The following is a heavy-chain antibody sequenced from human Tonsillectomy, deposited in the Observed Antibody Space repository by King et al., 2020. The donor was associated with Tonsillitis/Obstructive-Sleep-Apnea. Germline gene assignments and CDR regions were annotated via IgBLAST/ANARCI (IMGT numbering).Heavy chain of an antibody. V-gene: IGHV2-5*02. CDR3: AHTEWQPPGYFDY. Sequence: TLKESGPTPVKPTQTLTLTCTFSEFSLSTSGVGVGWIRQPPGKALEWLALIYWDDDKYYSPSLRSRLTITKDTSKNQVVLTMTTMDPVDTATYYCAHTEWQPPGYFDYWGQGTLVTVSS. CDR1: EFSLSTSGVG. CDR2: IYWDDDK. J-gene: IGHJ4*02. D-gene: IGHD3-3*01.